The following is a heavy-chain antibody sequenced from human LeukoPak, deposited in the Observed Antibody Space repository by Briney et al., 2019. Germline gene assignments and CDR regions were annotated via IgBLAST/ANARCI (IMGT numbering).Heavy chain of an antibody. Sequence: GGSLRLSCAASGFTFSRYAMNWVRQAPGKGLERVSYINTDSSDIHYADSVKGRFTISRDNARNTLYLQLSSLRAEDSAVYYCARDTFQPGLIDSWGQGTLVTVSS. D-gene: IGHD1-14*01. CDR3: ARDTFQPGLIDS. CDR1: GFTFSRYA. CDR2: INTDSSDI. J-gene: IGHJ4*02. V-gene: IGHV3-21*05.